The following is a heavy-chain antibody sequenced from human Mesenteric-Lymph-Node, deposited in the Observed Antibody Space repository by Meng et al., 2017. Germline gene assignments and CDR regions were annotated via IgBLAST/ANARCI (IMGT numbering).Heavy chain of an antibody. CDR3: ARGRSYCSGGSCSSEYYFDY. CDR1: GYTFTGYF. CDR2: LNPDSGGT. J-gene: IGHJ4*02. D-gene: IGHD2-15*01. V-gene: IGHV1-2*06. Sequence: QVQLVQSGAEMKKPGASVKVSCKASGYTFTGYFMFGVRLAPGQGLEWMGRLNPDSGGTNYAQKFQGRVTMTRDTSINTAYMELSSLRSDDAALYFCARGRSYCSGGSCSSEYYFDYWGQGTLVTVSS.